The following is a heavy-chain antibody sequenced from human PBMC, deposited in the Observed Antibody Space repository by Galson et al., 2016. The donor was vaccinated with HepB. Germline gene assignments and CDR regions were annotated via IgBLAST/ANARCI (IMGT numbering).Heavy chain of an antibody. D-gene: IGHD1-1*01. Sequence: SLRLSCAASGFTFSKYGMHWVRQAPGKGLEWVAGIWYDGSSKNYADSVKGRFIIFRDNSRNTLYLEMNSLRAEDTAVYYCARDAQQLLRGYYYGMDVWGQGTPVTVSS. CDR3: ARDAQQLLRGYYYGMDV. V-gene: IGHV3-33*01. J-gene: IGHJ6*01. CDR1: GFTFSKYG. CDR2: IWYDGSSK.